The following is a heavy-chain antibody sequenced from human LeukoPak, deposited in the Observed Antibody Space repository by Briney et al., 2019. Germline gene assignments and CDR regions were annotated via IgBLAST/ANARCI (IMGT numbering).Heavy chain of an antibody. CDR3: ARGQRRHIDMAPSFDY. Sequence: ASVKVSCKASGYTFTGYYMHWVRQAPGQGLEWMGWINPNSGGTNYAQKFQGRVTMTRDTSISTAYMELSRLRSDDTAVYSCARGQRRHIDMAPSFDYWGQGTLVTVSS. V-gene: IGHV1-2*02. D-gene: IGHD5-24*01. J-gene: IGHJ4*02. CDR1: GYTFTGYY. CDR2: INPNSGGT.